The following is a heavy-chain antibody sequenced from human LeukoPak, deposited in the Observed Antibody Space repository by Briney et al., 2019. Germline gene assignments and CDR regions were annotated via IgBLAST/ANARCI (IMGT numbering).Heavy chain of an antibody. Sequence: GGSLRLSCAASGFTFSSYSMNWVRQAPGKGLEWVSYISSSSSTIYYADSVKGRFTISRDNAKNTLYLQMNSLRAEDTAVYYCARDWRGGSRNYFYSYMDVWAKGARSPSP. CDR2: ISSSSSTI. CDR3: ARDWRGGSRNYFYSYMDV. J-gene: IGHJ6*03. D-gene: IGHD6-13*01. V-gene: IGHV3-48*04. CDR1: GFTFSSYS.